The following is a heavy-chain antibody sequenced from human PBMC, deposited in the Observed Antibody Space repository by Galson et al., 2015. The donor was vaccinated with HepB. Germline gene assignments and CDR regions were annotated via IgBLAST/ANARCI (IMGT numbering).Heavy chain of an antibody. J-gene: IGHJ3*02. D-gene: IGHD6-19*01. V-gene: IGHV1-69*01. CDR2: IIPIFGTA. CDR3: ARDLGYSSGWSNAFDI. Sequence: SCKASGGTFSSYAISWVRQAPGQGLEWMGGIIPIFGTANYAQKFQGRVTITADESTSTAYMELSSLRSEDTAVYYCARDLGYSSGWSNAFDIWGQGTMVTVSS. CDR1: GGTFSSYA.